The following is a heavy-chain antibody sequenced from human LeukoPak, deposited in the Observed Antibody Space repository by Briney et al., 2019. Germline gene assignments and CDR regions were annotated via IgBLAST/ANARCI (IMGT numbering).Heavy chain of an antibody. CDR3: ARALAGTIFDY. Sequence: SETLSLTCAVYGGSFSVYYWSWIRQPPGKGLEWIGEINHSGSTNYNPSLKSRVTISVYTSKNQFSLKLNSVAAADTAVYYCARALAGTIFDYWGQGTLVTVSS. D-gene: IGHD6-19*01. J-gene: IGHJ4*02. CDR1: GGSFSVYY. V-gene: IGHV4-34*01. CDR2: INHSGST.